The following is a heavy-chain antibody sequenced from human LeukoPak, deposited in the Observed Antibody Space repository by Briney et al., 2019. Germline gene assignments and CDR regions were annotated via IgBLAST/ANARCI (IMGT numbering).Heavy chain of an antibody. D-gene: IGHD3-9*01. CDR1: GGSFSGYY. J-gene: IGHJ5*02. CDR2: INHSGST. Sequence: SETLSLTCAVYGGSFSGYYWSWICQPPGKGLEWIGEINHSGSTNYNPSLKSRVTISVDTSKNQFSLKLSSVTAADTAGYYCARGGPYYDILTGYYPDNWFDPWGQGTLVTVSS. CDR3: ARGGPYYDILTGYYPDNWFDP. V-gene: IGHV4-34*01.